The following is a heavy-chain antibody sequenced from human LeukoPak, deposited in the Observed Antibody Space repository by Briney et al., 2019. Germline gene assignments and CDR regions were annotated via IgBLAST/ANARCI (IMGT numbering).Heavy chain of an antibody. CDR2: IYYSGST. V-gene: IGHV4-59*01. J-gene: IGHJ5*02. Sequence: YIYYSGSTNYNPSLKSRVTISVDTSKNQLSLKLSSVTAADTAVYYCARARAQADEKNWFDPWGQGTLVTVSS. CDR3: ARARAQADEKNWFDP.